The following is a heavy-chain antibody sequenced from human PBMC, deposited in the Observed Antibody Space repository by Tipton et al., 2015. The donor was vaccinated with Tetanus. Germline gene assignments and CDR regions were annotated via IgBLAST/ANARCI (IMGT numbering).Heavy chain of an antibody. J-gene: IGHJ3*02. CDR3: ARGEWELLNAFDI. D-gene: IGHD1-26*01. CDR2: INHSGST. V-gene: IGHV4-34*01. CDR1: GGSFSGYY. Sequence: TLSLTCAVYGGSFSGYYWSWIRQPPGKGLEWIGEINHSGSTNYNPSLKSRVTISVDTPKNHFSLKLSSVTAADTAVYYCARGEWELLNAFDIWGQGTMVTVSS.